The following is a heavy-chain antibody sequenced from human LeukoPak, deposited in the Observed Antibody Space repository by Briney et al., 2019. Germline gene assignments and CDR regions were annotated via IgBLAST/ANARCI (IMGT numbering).Heavy chain of an antibody. D-gene: IGHD2-2*01. Sequence: PGGSLRLSCAASGFTFSSYWMSWVRQAPGKGLEWVANIKQDGSEKYYVDSVKGRFTISRDNAKNSLYLQMNSLRAEDTAVYYCAKELGYCSSTSCLIDYWGQGTLVTVSS. V-gene: IGHV3-7*01. CDR1: GFTFSSYW. CDR2: IKQDGSEK. J-gene: IGHJ4*02. CDR3: AKELGYCSSTSCLIDY.